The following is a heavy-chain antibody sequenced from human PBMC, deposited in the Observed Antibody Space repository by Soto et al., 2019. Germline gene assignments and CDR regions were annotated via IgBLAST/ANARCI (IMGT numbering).Heavy chain of an antibody. CDR1: GFTFSGSA. D-gene: IGHD2-21*02. CDR3: TRHAVQYCGGDCYLLPYFDL. Sequence: EVQLVESGGGLVQPGGSLKLSCAASGFTFSGSAVHWVRQASGKGLEWVGRIRSKANNYATVYAAWVKGRFTISRDDSKSTAYLQMHSLKTEDTAVYYCTRHAVQYCGGDCYLLPYFDLWGRGTLVTVSS. CDR2: IRSKANNYAT. V-gene: IGHV3-73*02. J-gene: IGHJ2*01.